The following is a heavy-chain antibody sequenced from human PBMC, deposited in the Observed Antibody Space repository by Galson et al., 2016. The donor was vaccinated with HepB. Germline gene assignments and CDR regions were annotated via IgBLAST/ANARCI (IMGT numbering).Heavy chain of an antibody. V-gene: IGHV1-18*01. J-gene: IGHJ4*02. CDR2: ISPYNGDT. CDR1: GYTFVDYY. Sequence: SVKVSCKAFGYTFVDYYVAWVRQAPGQGLEWMGWISPYNGDTKSPPKVQGRVTMTTDRSTTTAYLELQSLRSDDTAVYYCARRMTTHMAAFDYWGQGTLVTVSS. CDR3: ARRMTTHMAAFDY. D-gene: IGHD4-11*01.